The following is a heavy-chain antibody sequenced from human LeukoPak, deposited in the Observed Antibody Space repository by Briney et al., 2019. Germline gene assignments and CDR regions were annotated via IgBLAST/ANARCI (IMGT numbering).Heavy chain of an antibody. D-gene: IGHD2-21*01. CDR1: GYSISSGYY. Sequence: SETLSLTCTVSGYSISSGYYWGWIRQPPGKGLEWIGIIYHSGSTYYNPSLKSRVTISVDTSKNQFSLKLSSVTAADTAVCYCARDGAVVIAIGFDYWGQGTLVTVSS. J-gene: IGHJ4*02. CDR2: IYHSGST. CDR3: ARDGAVVIAIGFDY. V-gene: IGHV4-38-2*02.